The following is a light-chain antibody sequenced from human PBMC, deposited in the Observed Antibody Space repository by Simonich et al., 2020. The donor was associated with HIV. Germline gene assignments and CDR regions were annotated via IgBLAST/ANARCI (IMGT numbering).Light chain of an antibody. J-gene: IGKJ2*01. Sequence: DIQMNQSPSTLSASVGDRVTITFRASQNINSWLDWYEQKPGKAPQLLIYKASSLESWVPSRFSGSGSGTEFTLTISSLQPDDFATYYCLQYNGFFLYTFGQGTKLESK. V-gene: IGKV1-5*03. CDR2: KAS. CDR1: QNINSW. CDR3: LQYNGFFLYT.